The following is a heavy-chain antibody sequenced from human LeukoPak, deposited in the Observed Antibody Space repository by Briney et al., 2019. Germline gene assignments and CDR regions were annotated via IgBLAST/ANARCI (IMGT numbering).Heavy chain of an antibody. J-gene: IGHJ4*02. Sequence: GRSLRLSCAASGFTFDDYAMRWVRQAPGKGLEWVSGISWNSGSIGYADSVKGRFTISRDNAKNSLYLQMNSLRAEDTALYYCAKGHAHYYDSSGYSDYWGQGTLVTISS. D-gene: IGHD3-22*01. CDR2: ISWNSGSI. CDR3: AKGHAHYYDSSGYSDY. V-gene: IGHV3-9*01. CDR1: GFTFDDYA.